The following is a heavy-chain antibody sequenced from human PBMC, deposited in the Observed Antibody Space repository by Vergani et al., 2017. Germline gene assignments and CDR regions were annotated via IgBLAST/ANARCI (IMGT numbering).Heavy chain of an antibody. CDR2: ISSSGSTI. V-gene: IGHV3-11*01. J-gene: IGHJ6*02. D-gene: IGHD3-22*01. CDR3: ARKHISNYYDSSGYYYMGYCYGMDV. CDR1: GFTFSDYY. Sequence: QVQLVESGGGLVKPGGSLRLSCAASGFTFSDYYMSWIRQAPGKGLEWVSYISSSGSTIYYADSVKGRFTISRDNAKNSLYLQMNSLRAEDTAVYYCARKHISNYYDSSGYYYMGYCYGMDVWGQGTTFTVSS.